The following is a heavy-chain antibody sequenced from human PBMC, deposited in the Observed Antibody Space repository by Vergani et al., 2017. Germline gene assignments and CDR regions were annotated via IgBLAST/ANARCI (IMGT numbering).Heavy chain of an antibody. CDR1: AFTFTSHS. Sequence: QALLVGSGGGVVQPGRSLRLSCVASAFTFTSHSIHWVRQAPGKGLEWVAFISYDGTNKYYADSVKGRFTISRDNSKNTVSLQMNSLRPEDSAIYYCARELYYDSSGYFGGPYYFDYWGQGTLVTVSS. J-gene: IGHJ4*02. D-gene: IGHD3-22*01. CDR2: ISYDGTNK. V-gene: IGHV3-30*04. CDR3: ARELYYDSSGYFGGPYYFDY.